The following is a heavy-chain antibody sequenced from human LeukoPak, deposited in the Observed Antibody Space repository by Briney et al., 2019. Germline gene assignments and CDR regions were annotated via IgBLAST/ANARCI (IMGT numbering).Heavy chain of an antibody. J-gene: IGHJ1*01. D-gene: IGHD6-19*01. CDR2: IDSDGSST. V-gene: IGHV3-74*01. Sequence: GGSLRLSCAASGFTFSSYWMHWVRQAPGKGLVWVSRIDSDGSSTSYADSVKGRFTISRDNAKNTLYLQMNSLRAEDTAVYYCARVPLYSSGWYSYFQHWGQGTLVTVSS. CDR1: GFTFSSYW. CDR3: ARVPLYSSGWYSYFQH.